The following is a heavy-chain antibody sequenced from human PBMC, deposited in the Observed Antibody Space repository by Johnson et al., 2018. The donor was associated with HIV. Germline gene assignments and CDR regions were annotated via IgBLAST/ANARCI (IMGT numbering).Heavy chain of an antibody. CDR2: IKQDGSEK. V-gene: IGHV3-7*02. CDR3: ARVRASGWGSYPNDAFDI. CDR1: GFTFSSYW. D-gene: IGHD3-16*02. J-gene: IGHJ3*02. Sequence: MQLVESGGGLVQPGGSLRLSCAASGFTFSSYWMSWVRQAPGKGLEWVANIKQDGSEKYYVDSVKGRFTISRDIAKNSLYLQMRGLRAEDTAVYYCARVRASGWGSYPNDAFDIWGQGTMVTVSS.